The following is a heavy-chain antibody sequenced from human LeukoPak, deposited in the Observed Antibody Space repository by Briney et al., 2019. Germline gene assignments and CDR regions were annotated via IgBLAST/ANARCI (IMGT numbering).Heavy chain of an antibody. V-gene: IGHV4-4*07. CDR2: IYTSGST. J-gene: IGHJ4*02. CDR3: ARVGADSSGYYYDY. CDR1: GCSMSSEY. D-gene: IGHD3-22*01. Sequence: KTSETLSCTFAGTGCSMSSEYWSLIRQPAGKRLEWIGRIYTSGSTNYNPSLKSRFTMSVDTSKNQFSLKLSSVTAADTAVYYCARVGADSSGYYYDYWGQGTLVTVSS.